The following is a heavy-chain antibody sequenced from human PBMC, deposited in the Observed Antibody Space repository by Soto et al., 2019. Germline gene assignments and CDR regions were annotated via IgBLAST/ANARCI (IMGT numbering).Heavy chain of an antibody. J-gene: IGHJ5*02. CDR1: GFDFSTFG. CDR3: ARYSGWYSYNWFDP. CDR2: LSPSYPYT. V-gene: IGHV3-21*06. D-gene: IGHD6-19*01. Sequence: LRLSCAASGFDFSTFGMNWVRQAPGKGLEWVSFLSPSYPYTSYADSVKGRFTISRDNAENSVYLQMSSLRGEDTAMYYCARYSGWYSYNWFDPWGQGTLVTVSS.